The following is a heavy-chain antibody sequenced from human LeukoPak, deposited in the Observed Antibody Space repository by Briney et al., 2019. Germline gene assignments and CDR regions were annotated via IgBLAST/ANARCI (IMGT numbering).Heavy chain of an antibody. CDR3: ASADIVVVPAAINYYYYYMDV. J-gene: IGHJ6*03. D-gene: IGHD2-2*02. Sequence: GASVKVSCKASGGTFSSYAISWVRQAPGQGLEWMGGIIPIFGTANYAQKFQGRVTITTHESTSTAYMELSSLRSEDTAVYYCASADIVVVPAAINYYYYYMDVWGKGTTVTVSS. V-gene: IGHV1-69*05. CDR2: IIPIFGTA. CDR1: GGTFSSYA.